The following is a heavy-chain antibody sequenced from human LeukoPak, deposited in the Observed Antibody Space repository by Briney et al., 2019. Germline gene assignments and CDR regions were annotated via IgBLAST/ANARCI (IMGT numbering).Heavy chain of an antibody. CDR3: ARDGGNSGYDY. J-gene: IGHJ4*02. CDR2: ISSSSSTI. V-gene: IGHV3-48*01. CDR1: GFTFNTYN. D-gene: IGHD4-23*01. Sequence: GGSLRLSCAASGFTFNTYNMNWVRQAPGKGLEWVSYISSSSSTIYYANSVKGRFTISRDNAKNSLYLQMNSLRAEDTAVYYCARDGGNSGYDYWGQGTLVTVSS.